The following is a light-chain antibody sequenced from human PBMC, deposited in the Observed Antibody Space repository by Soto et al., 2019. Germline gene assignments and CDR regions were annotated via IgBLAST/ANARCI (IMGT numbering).Light chain of an antibody. CDR1: SSNIGNNY. V-gene: IGLV1-51*01. Sequence: QSVLTQPPSVSAAPGQKVTISCSGSSSNIGNNYVSWYQQLPGTAPKLLIYDNNKRPSGIPDRFSGSKSGTSATLGITGLQTGDEADYYCGTWDSSLSAGPYVFGTGNKRTVL. CDR2: DNN. J-gene: IGLJ1*01. CDR3: GTWDSSLSAGPYV.